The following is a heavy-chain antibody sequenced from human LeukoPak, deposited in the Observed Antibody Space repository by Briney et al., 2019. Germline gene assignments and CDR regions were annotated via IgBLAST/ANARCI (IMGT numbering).Heavy chain of an antibody. CDR1: GFTFRRYS. CDR2: IKQDGSEK. Sequence: GGSLRLSCAASGFTFRRYSMNWIRQAPGKGLEWVANIKQDGSEKYYVDSVKGRFTISRDNAKNSLYLQMNSLRVEDTAVYYCARDRAAAGIFDYWGQGILVTVSS. CDR3: ARDRAAAGIFDY. D-gene: IGHD6-13*01. J-gene: IGHJ4*02. V-gene: IGHV3-7*03.